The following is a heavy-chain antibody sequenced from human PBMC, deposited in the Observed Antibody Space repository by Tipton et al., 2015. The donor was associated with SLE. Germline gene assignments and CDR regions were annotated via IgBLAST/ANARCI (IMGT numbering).Heavy chain of an antibody. D-gene: IGHD3-3*02. J-gene: IGHJ5*02. Sequence: TLSLTCTVSGDSITTYYWSWIRQPPGKGLEWIGYVFSSGTTYYNPSLKGRLSLSLDTSQNQLSLKLSSVTSADTAVYYCARGPPFMEWERNWFDPWGQGTQVTVSS. CDR3: ARGPPFMEWERNWFDP. V-gene: IGHV4-59*12. CDR1: GDSITTYY. CDR2: VFSSGTT.